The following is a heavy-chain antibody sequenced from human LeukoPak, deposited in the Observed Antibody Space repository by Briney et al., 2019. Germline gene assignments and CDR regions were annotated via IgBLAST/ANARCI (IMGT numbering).Heavy chain of an antibody. CDR3: ARAPTAYCGGDCYPNYFDY. CDR1: GFTFSSYV. Sequence: GGSLRLSCAASGFTFSSYVMHWVRQAPGKGLEWVAFIRYDGSNKYYADSVKGRFTISRDNSKNTLYLQMNSLRAEDTAVYYCARAPTAYCGGDCYPNYFDYWGQGILVTVSS. D-gene: IGHD2-21*02. CDR2: IRYDGSNK. V-gene: IGHV3-30*02. J-gene: IGHJ4*02.